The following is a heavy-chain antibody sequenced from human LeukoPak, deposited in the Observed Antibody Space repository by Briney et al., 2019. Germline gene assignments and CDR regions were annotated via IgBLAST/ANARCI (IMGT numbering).Heavy chain of an antibody. CDR2: INHSGST. Sequence: SETLSLTCAVYGGSFSGYYWSWIRQPPGKGLEWIGEINHSGSTNYNPSLKSRVTISVDTSKNQFSLKLSSVTAADTAVYYCARGPTYYDILTGYYTSSNYYYGMGVWGQGTTVTVSS. CDR3: ARGPTYYDILTGYYTSSNYYYGMGV. J-gene: IGHJ6*02. V-gene: IGHV4-34*01. D-gene: IGHD3-9*01. CDR1: GGSFSGYY.